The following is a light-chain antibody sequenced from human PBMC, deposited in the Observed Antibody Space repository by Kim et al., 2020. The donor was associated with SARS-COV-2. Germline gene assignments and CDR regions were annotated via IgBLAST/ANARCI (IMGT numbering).Light chain of an antibody. CDR3: QQSYITPFT. V-gene: IGKV1-39*01. CDR1: QSISSH. Sequence: ASVGDRVTITCRTTQSISSHLNWYQQTPGRAPKLLISAASTLQGGVPSRFSGRGSGTDFTLTISSLQPEDFATYICQQSYITPFTFGPGTKVDIK. J-gene: IGKJ3*01. CDR2: AAS.